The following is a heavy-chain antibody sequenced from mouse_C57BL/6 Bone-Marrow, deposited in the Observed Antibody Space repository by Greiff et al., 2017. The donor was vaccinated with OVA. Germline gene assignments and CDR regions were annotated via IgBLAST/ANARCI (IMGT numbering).Heavy chain of an antibody. CDR1: GYTFTDYY. D-gene: IGHD2-3*01. Sequence: VQLQQSGAELVRPGASVKLSCKASGYTFTDYYINWVKQRPGQGLEWIARIYPGSGNTYYNEKFKGKATLTTEKSSSTAYMQLSSLTSEDSAVYFCARENDGSWFANWGQGTLVSVSA. J-gene: IGHJ3*01. CDR3: ARENDGSWFAN. CDR2: IYPGSGNT. V-gene: IGHV1-76*01.